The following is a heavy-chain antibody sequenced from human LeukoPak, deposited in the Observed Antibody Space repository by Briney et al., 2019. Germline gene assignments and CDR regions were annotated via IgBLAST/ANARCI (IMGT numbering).Heavy chain of an antibody. D-gene: IGHD3-10*01. V-gene: IGHV1-3*01. CDR3: ARAHGSGSYYPSFDY. Sequence: ASVKVSRKASGYTFSNYEMHWVRQAPGQRLEWMGWINPGNGNTKYAQKLQGRVTITRDTSATTAYMELSSLRSEDTAVYYCARAHGSGSYYPSFDYWGQGTLVTVSS. CDR1: GYTFSNYE. CDR2: INPGNGNT. J-gene: IGHJ4*02.